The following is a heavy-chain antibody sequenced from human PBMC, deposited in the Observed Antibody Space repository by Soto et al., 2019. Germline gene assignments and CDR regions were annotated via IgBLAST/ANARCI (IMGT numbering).Heavy chain of an antibody. CDR2: IIPIFGTA. J-gene: IGHJ5*02. Sequence: SVKVSCKASGGTFSSYAISWVQQAPGQGLEWMGGIIPIFGTANYAQKFQGRVTITADESTSTAYMELSSLGSEDTAVYYCARGKYYDFWSGYYTGMTWFDPWGQGTLVTVSS. V-gene: IGHV1-69*13. CDR1: GGTFSSYA. CDR3: ARGKYYDFWSGYYTGMTWFDP. D-gene: IGHD3-3*01.